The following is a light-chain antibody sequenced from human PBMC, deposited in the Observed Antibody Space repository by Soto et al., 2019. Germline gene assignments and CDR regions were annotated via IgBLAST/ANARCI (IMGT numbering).Light chain of an antibody. CDR2: AAS. CDR1: QGISSW. CDR3: QESYSNSVT. Sequence: DIQMTQSPSSVSASVGDRVTITCRASQGISSWLAWYQQKPGKAPKLLIYAASSLQSGVPSRFSGSGAGTEFTLTISSLHPEDFATYYCQESYSNSVTFGPGTKVDIK. J-gene: IGKJ1*01. V-gene: IGKV1-12*01.